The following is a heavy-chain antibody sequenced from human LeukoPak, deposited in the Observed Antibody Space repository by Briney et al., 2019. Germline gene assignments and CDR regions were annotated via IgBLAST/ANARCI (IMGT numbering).Heavy chain of an antibody. D-gene: IGHD3-10*01. CDR2: IIPIFGTA. Sequence: SVQVSCKASGGTFSSHAIRWVRQAPGPGLEWMGGIIPIFGTANYAQKFQGRVTITADESTSTAYMELSSLRSEDTAVYYCARERGRGSWCYYTAFDIWGERTRVIVS. J-gene: IGHJ3*02. V-gene: IGHV1-69*13. CDR1: GGTFSSHA. CDR3: ARERGRGSWCYYTAFDI.